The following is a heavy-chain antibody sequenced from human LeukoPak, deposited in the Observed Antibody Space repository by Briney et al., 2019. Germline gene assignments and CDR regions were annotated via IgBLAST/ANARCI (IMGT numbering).Heavy chain of an antibody. CDR1: GGSFSGYY. D-gene: IGHD3-10*01. Sequence: PSETLSLTCAVYGGSFSGYYWSWIRQPPGKGLEWIGEINHSGSTNYNPSLKSRVTISVDTSKNQFSLKLSSVTAADTAVYYCARLTTMVRGVIRSRSWFDPWGQGTLVAVSS. CDR3: ARLTTMVRGVIRSRSWFDP. J-gene: IGHJ5*02. CDR2: INHSGST. V-gene: IGHV4-34*01.